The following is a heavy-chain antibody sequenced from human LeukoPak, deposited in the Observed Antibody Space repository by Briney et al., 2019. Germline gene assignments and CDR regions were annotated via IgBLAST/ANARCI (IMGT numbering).Heavy chain of an antibody. V-gene: IGHV3-23*01. CDR3: AKDYGDYQY. J-gene: IGHJ4*02. Sequence: ETLSLTCTVSGGSISSSYYYWGWIRQPPGKGLEWVSAISGSGGSTYYADSVKGRFTISRDNSKNTLYLQMNSLRAEDTAVYYCAKDYGDYQYWGQGTLVTVSS. CDR1: GGSISSSYYY. D-gene: IGHD4-17*01. CDR2: ISGSGGST.